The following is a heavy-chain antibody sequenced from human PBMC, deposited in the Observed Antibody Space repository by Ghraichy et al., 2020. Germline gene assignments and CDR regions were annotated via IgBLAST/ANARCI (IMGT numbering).Heavy chain of an antibody. D-gene: IGHD6-19*01. CDR2: INHSGST. J-gene: IGHJ6*02. CDR3: ARHPSSSGWYWSYYGMDV. CDR1: GGSFSGYY. Sequence: SETLSLTCAVYGGSFSGYYWSWIRQPPGKGLEWIGEINHSGSTNYNPSLKSRVTISVDTSKNQFSLKLSSVTAADTAVYYCARHPSSSGWYWSYYGMDVWGQGTTVTVSS. V-gene: IGHV4-34*01.